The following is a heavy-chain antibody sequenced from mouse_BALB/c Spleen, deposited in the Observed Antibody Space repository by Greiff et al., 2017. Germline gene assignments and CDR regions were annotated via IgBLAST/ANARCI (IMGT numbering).Heavy chain of an antibody. CDR3: ARRGYGNFWYFDV. CDR2: INPYNGDT. J-gene: IGHJ1*01. V-gene: IGHV1-20*02. CDR1: GYSFTGYF. Sequence: EVKLQESGPELVKPGASVKISCKASGYSFTGYFMNWVMQSHGKSLEWIGRINPYNGDTFYNQKFKGKATLTVDKSSSTAHMELRSLASEDSAVYYCARRGYGNFWYFDVWGAGTTVTVSS. D-gene: IGHD2-10*02.